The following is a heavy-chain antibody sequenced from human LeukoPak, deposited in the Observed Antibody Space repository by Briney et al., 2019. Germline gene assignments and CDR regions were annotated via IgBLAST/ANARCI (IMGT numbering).Heavy chain of an antibody. CDR3: AREYCSGGSCYWSPAARSPDFDY. CDR1: GFTFSSYS. Sequence: PGGSLRLSCAASGFTFSSYSMNWVRQAPGKGLEWVSSISSSSSYIYYADSVKGRFTISRDNAKNSLYLQMNSLRAEDTAVYYCAREYCSGGSCYWSPAARSPDFDYWGQGTLVTVSS. CDR2: ISSSSSYI. V-gene: IGHV3-21*01. J-gene: IGHJ4*02. D-gene: IGHD2-15*01.